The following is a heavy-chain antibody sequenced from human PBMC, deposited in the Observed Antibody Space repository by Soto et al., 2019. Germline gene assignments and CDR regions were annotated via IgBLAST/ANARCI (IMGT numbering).Heavy chain of an antibody. D-gene: IGHD3-3*01. CDR3: AKNGDFWSWGMDV. V-gene: IGHV3-23*01. J-gene: IGHJ6*02. CDR2: ISSSGDAT. CDR1: GFTFSTYA. Sequence: GGSLRLSCAASGFTFSTYAMTWVRQAPGKGLEWVSIISSSGDATYYVDSVKGRFTTSRDNSRNTLNLQMNSLRAEDTAVYYCAKNGDFWSWGMDVWGQGTTVTVSS.